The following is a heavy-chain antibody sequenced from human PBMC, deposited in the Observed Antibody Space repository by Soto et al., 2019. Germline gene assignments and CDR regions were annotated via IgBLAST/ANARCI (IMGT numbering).Heavy chain of an antibody. J-gene: IGHJ3*02. D-gene: IGHD5-12*01. CDR1: GFTFSSYD. Sequence: QLGGSLRLSCAASGFTFSSYDMHWVRQATGKGLEGVSAIGTAGDTYYPGSVKGRFTISRENAKNSLYLQMNSLRAEDTAVYYCARGSYEYGWLQAQASNRAFDIWGQGTMVTVSS. V-gene: IGHV3-13*01. CDR2: IGTAGDT. CDR3: ARGSYEYGWLQAQASNRAFDI.